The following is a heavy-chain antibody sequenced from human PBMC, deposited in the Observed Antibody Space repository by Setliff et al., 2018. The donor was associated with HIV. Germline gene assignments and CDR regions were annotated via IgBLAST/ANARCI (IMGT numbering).Heavy chain of an antibody. Sequence: SETLSLTCTVSGGSISNSSYYWGWIRQPPGKGLEWIGTVFYSGSTSYSPPLKSRVTISVDTSKNQFSLKLKSVTAADTALYYCARLVRGGSGHYFDYWGQGKLVTVSS. J-gene: IGHJ4*02. D-gene: IGHD3-10*01. V-gene: IGHV4-39*07. CDR3: ARLVRGGSGHYFDY. CDR1: GGSISNSSYY. CDR2: VFYSGST.